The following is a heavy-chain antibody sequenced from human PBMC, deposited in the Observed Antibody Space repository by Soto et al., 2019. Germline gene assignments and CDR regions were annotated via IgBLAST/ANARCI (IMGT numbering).Heavy chain of an antibody. Sequence: GGSLRLSCAASGFTFSSYGMHWVRQAPGKGLEWVAVIWYDGSKKYYADSVKGRFTISRDNSKNTLYLQMNSLRAEATAVYDCARLPIVGTKYDFWSGYLQGWFDPWGQGTLVTVSS. J-gene: IGHJ5*02. V-gene: IGHV3-33*01. CDR2: IWYDGSKK. CDR1: GFTFSSYG. CDR3: ARLPIVGTKYDFWSGYLQGWFDP. D-gene: IGHD3-3*01.